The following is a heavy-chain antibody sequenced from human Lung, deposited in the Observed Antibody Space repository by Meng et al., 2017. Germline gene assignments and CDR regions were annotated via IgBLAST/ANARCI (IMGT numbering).Heavy chain of an antibody. J-gene: IGHJ4*02. CDR2: INHSGST. Sequence: PPQQWVAGLLKPSEPLSLTCVVSGGSFSDYFWSWIRQPPGKGLEWIGEINHSGSTNYNPSLESRATISVDTSQNNLSLKLSSVTAADSAVYYCARGPTTMAHDSDYWGQGTLVTVSS. V-gene: IGHV4-34*01. D-gene: IGHD4-11*01. CDR3: ARGPTTMAHDSDY. CDR1: GGSFSDYF.